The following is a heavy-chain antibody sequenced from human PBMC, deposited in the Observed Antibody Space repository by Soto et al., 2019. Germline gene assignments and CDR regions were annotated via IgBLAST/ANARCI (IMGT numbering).Heavy chain of an antibody. J-gene: IGHJ4*02. CDR1: GYTFTDHY. CDR2: INPNTGGT. D-gene: IGHD4-17*01. CDR3: ARLAPGDYWYFDY. Sequence: ASVKVSCKASGYTFTDHYMHWVRQAPGQGLEWMGWINPNTGGTRYAQKFQGRVTMTRDTSISTASMDLSMLTSDDTAMYYCARLAPGDYWYFDYWGQGTLVTVSS. V-gene: IGHV1-2*02.